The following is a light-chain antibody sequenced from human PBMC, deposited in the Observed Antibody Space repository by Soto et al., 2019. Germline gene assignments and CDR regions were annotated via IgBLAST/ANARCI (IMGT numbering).Light chain of an antibody. CDR3: SSYRRSSTLV. CDR2: EVS. Sequence: QSVLTQPASVSGSPGQSITISCTGTRSDVGGYNYVSWYQQHPGKAPKLMIYEVSNRPSGVSNRFSGSKSGNTASLTISGLQAEDEADYYCSSYRRSSTLVFGGGTKLTVL. J-gene: IGLJ2*01. CDR1: RSDVGGYNY. V-gene: IGLV2-14*01.